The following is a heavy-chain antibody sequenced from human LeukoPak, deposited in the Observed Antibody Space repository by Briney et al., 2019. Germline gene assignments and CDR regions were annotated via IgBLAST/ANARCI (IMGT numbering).Heavy chain of an antibody. CDR1: GXTFXXXX. CDR2: XXXXXXXYAXXX. Sequence: PGGSXRLSCAASGXTFXXXXXXXXXXXSXXXXXWXXXXXXXXXXYAXXXAYAXSVKGRFTISRDDSINTAYLQMKRLKTEETALYXCXXDXGTYNWFDPWGQXTLVTVSS. CDR3: XXDXGTYNWFDP. J-gene: IGHJ5*02. V-gene: IGHV3-73*01. D-gene: IGHD1-26*01.